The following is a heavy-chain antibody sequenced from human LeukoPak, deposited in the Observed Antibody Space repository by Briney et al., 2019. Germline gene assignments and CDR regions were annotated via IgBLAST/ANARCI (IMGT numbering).Heavy chain of an antibody. CDR3: TRTGDYYDSSTYYYGLDY. J-gene: IGHJ4*02. CDR2: IRSKPHGGTT. V-gene: IGHV3-49*04. CDR1: GFTFSSYS. D-gene: IGHD3-22*01. Sequence: GGSLRLSCAASGFTFSSYSMNWVRQAPGKGLEWVGFIRSKPHGGTTEYAASVKGRFTISRDDSKNIAYLQMNSLKTEDTAVFYCTRTGDYYDSSTYYYGLDYWGQGTLVTVSS.